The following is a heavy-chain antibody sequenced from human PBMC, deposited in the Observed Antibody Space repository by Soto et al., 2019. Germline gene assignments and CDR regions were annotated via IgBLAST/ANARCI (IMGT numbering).Heavy chain of an antibody. J-gene: IGHJ4*02. CDR3: TKRNGDYDYPDY. CDR1: GFTFSSYA. Sequence: PGGSLRLSCAASGFTFSSYAMDWVRQAPGKGLEWVSGISASGGSKFHADSVTGRFIISRDNSENTLYLQMNNLRADDTAEYYCTKRNGDYDYPDYWGQGTLVTVSS. CDR2: ISASGGSK. D-gene: IGHD4-17*01. V-gene: IGHV3-23*01.